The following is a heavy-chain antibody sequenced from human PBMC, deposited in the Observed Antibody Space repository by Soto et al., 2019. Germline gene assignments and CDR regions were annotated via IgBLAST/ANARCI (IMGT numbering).Heavy chain of an antibody. Sequence: SETLSLTCAVSGYSIRRGYFWGWIRQPPGKALEWIGSMYHSGITYYNLSLKSRVTISVDTSKNQLSLKLSSATAADTAVYYCARSMYSTSAQLYYGMDVWGQGTTVTVSS. V-gene: IGHV4-38-2*01. J-gene: IGHJ6*02. CDR3: ARSMYSTSAQLYYGMDV. D-gene: IGHD6-6*01. CDR2: MYHSGIT. CDR1: GYSIRRGYF.